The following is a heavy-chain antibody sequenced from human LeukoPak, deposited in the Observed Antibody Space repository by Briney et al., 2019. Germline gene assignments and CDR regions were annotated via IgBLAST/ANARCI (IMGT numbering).Heavy chain of an antibody. D-gene: IGHD6-6*01. CDR3: AKGVSSLSYYYGMDV. J-gene: IGHJ6*02. V-gene: IGHV3-23*01. Sequence: SGGSLRLSCAASGFTFSSYAMSWVRQAPGKGLEWVSAISGSGGSTYYADSVKGRFTISRDNSKNTPYLQMNSLRAEDTAVYYCAKGVSSLSYYYGMDVWGQGTTVTVSS. CDR1: GFTFSSYA. CDR2: ISGSGGST.